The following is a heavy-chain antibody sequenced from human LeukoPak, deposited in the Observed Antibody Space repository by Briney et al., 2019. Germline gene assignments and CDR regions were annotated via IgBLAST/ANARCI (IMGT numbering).Heavy chain of an antibody. J-gene: IGHJ5*02. CDR2: INPNSGDT. D-gene: IGHD2-2*01. Sequence: ASVKVSCKASGCTFSGYYIHWVRQAPGQGLEWMGWINPNSGDTHYAQKFQGRVTMTRDTSITTAYMDLNSLISDDTAVYYCARVQYQLLFEGNWFDPWGQGTLVTVSS. CDR1: GCTFSGYY. V-gene: IGHV1-2*02. CDR3: ARVQYQLLFEGNWFDP.